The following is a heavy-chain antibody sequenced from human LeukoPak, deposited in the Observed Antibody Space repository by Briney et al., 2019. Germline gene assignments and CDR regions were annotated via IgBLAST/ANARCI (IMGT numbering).Heavy chain of an antibody. D-gene: IGHD1-26*01. V-gene: IGHV4-59*01. CDR1: GGSISSYY. J-gene: IGHJ5*02. CDR3: ARGFKREAVSNWFDP. Sequence: PSETLSLTCTVSGGSISSYYWSWIRQPPGKGLDWIGYIYYSRSTNYHPSLKSRVTISVDTSKNQFSLKLSSVTAADTAVYYCARGFKREAVSNWFDPWGQGTLVTVSS. CDR2: IYYSRST.